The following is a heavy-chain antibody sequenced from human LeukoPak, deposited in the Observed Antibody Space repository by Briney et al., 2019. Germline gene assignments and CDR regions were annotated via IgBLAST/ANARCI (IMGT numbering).Heavy chain of an antibody. V-gene: IGHV1-2*02. CDR2: INPNSGGT. D-gene: IGHD2-15*01. CDR1: GYTFTGYY. CDR3: ARDFCSGGSCYPFGYYYYMHV. J-gene: IGHJ6*03. Sequence: ASVNVSCKASGYTFTGYYMHWVRQAPGQGLEWMGWINPNSGGTNYAQTLQGMFSMSRDTSVRTAYMELSRLRSDDTAVYYCARDFCSGGSCYPFGYYYYMHVWGKGTTVTISS.